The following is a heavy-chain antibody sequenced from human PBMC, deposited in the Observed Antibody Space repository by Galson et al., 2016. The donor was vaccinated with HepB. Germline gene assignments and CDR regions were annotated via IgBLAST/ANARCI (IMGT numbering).Heavy chain of an antibody. CDR2: VNSDEIST. J-gene: IGHJ1*01. Sequence: SLRLSCAASGFTFSSYWMHWVRQAPGKGLVWVSRVNSDEISTSYADSVKGRFTISRDNAKNSLYLQMNSLRAEDTAVYSCVTERRTSSWCFWGQGTPVTVSS. D-gene: IGHD6-13*01. CDR3: VTERRTSSWCF. V-gene: IGHV3-74*01. CDR1: GFTFSSYW.